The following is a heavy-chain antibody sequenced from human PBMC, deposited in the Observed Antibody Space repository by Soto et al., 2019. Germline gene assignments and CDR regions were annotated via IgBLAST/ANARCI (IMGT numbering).Heavy chain of an antibody. V-gene: IGHV1-69*02. CDR1: GDTFTFYS. CDR3: ASSYGSGYRAFDY. Sequence: QVQLVQSGAEVKRPGSSVKVSCKASGDTFTFYSINWVRQAPGLGLEWMGRINPILSMSNYAQRFQGRVTITAKKSTRTAYMELSSLRSEDTAIYYCASSYGSGYRAFDYWGQGALVTVSS. CDR2: INPILSMS. D-gene: IGHD3-10*01. J-gene: IGHJ4*02.